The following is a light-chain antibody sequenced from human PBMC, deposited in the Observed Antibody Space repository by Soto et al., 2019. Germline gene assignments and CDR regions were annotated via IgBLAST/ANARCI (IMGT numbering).Light chain of an antibody. V-gene: IGLV1-40*01. CDR2: GNS. J-gene: IGLJ1*01. CDR1: SSNIGAGYD. Sequence: QSVLTQPPSVSGAPGQRVTISCTRSSSNIGAGYDVHWYQQLPGTAPKILIYGNSNRPSGVPDRVSGSKSGTSASLAITGLQAEDEADYYCQSYDSSRSGYVFGTGTKLTVL. CDR3: QSYDSSRSGYV.